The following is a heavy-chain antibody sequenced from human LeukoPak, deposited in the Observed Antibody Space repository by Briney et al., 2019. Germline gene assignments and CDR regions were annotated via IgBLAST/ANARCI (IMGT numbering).Heavy chain of an antibody. Sequence: VASVKVSCKASGYTFTSYGISWVRQAPGQGLEWMGWITTYNGNTNYAQKLQGRVTMTTDTSTSTAYMELRSLRSDDTAVYYCARDQSVAGGGDYWGQGTLVTVSS. D-gene: IGHD6-19*01. CDR2: ITTYNGNT. CDR3: ARDQSVAGGGDY. V-gene: IGHV1-18*01. J-gene: IGHJ4*02. CDR1: GYTFTSYG.